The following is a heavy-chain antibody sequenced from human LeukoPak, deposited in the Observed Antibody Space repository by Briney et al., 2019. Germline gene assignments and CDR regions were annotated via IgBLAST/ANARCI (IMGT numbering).Heavy chain of an antibody. CDR1: GGTFSSYA. J-gene: IGHJ4*02. D-gene: IGHD2-8*01. Sequence: ASVKVSCKASGGTFSSYAISWVRQAPGQGLEWMGGIIPIFGTANYAQKFQGRVTITTDESTSTAYMELSSLRSEDTAAYYCARDELMVYALDYWGQGTLVTVSS. CDR2: IIPIFGTA. CDR3: ARDELMVYALDY. V-gene: IGHV1-69*05.